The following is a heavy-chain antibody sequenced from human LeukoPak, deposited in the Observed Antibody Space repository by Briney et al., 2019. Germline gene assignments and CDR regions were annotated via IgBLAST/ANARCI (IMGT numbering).Heavy chain of an antibody. CDR2: ISSSGSTI. Sequence: SGGSLRLSCAASGFTFSSYEMNWVRQAPGKGLEWVSYISSSGSTIYYADSVKGRFTISRDNAKNSLYLQMNRLRAEDTAVYYCARGKQYFQHWGQGTLVTVSS. CDR3: ARGKQYFQH. V-gene: IGHV3-48*03. J-gene: IGHJ1*01. CDR1: GFTFSSYE.